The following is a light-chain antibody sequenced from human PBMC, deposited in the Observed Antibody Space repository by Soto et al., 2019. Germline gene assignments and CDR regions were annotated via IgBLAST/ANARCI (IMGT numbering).Light chain of an antibody. Sequence: QSALTQPPSVSGSPGQSVAISCTGTSSDVGGYNRVSWYQQAPGKAPKLLIYDVSNRPSGGSTRFSGSKSGNTASLTISGLQAEDEDDYYCTAYAXGSAYVFGPGTKVTVL. V-gene: IGLV2-18*02. CDR1: SSDVGGYNR. CDR3: TAYAXGSAYV. CDR2: DVS. J-gene: IGLJ1*01.